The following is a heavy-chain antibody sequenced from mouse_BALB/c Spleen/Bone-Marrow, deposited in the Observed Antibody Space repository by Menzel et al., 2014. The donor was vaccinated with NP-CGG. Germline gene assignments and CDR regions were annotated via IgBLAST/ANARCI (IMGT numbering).Heavy chain of an antibody. CDR2: INPSNGRT. Sequence: VKLMESGAELVKPGASVKLSCKASGYTFTSYWMHWVKQRPGQGLEWIGEINPSNGRTNYNEKFKSKATLTVDKSSSTAHMQLSSLTSEDSAVYYCARSSYYYGSSYVNAMDYWGQGTSVTVSS. CDR3: ARSSYYYGSSYVNAMDY. D-gene: IGHD1-1*01. V-gene: IGHV1S81*02. CDR1: GYTFTSYW. J-gene: IGHJ4*01.